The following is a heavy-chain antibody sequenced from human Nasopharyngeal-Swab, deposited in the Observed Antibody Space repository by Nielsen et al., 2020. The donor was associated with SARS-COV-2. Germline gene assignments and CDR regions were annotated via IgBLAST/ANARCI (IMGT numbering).Heavy chain of an antibody. CDR1: GFTFSSYG. D-gene: IGHD5-24*01. J-gene: IGHJ4*02. CDR3: ARDRGDGYNLYYFDY. V-gene: IGHV3-30*03. CDR2: ISYDGSNK. Sequence: GGSLRLSCAASGFTFSSYGMHWVRQAPGKGLEWVAVISYDGSNKYYADSVEGRFTISRDNSKNTLYLQMNSLRAEDTAVYYCARDRGDGYNLYYFDYWGQGTLVTVSS.